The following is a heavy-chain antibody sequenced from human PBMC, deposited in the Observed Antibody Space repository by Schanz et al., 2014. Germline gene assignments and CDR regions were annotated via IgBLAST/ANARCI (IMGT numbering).Heavy chain of an antibody. CDR1: GFTFSSYW. V-gene: IGHV3-7*03. Sequence: EVQLVESGGGLAQPGGSLRLSCAASGFTFSSYWMTWVRQAPGKGLEWVANIKQDGSQKYYVDSVKGRFTVSRDNANNSVYLQMNSLRVEDTAVYYCTSGQWVVHDYWGQGTLVTVSS. J-gene: IGHJ4*02. CDR3: TSGQWVVHDY. CDR2: IKQDGSQK. D-gene: IGHD6-19*01.